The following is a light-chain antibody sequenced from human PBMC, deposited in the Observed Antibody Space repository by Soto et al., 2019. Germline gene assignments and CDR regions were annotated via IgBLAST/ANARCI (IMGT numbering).Light chain of an antibody. J-gene: IGKJ4*01. CDR3: QQRSNWPLT. CDR1: QSVSSY. CDR2: DAS. Sequence: EIVLTQSPATLSLSPGERATLSCRASQSVSSYLAWYQQKPGQAPRLLIYDASNRAPGIPARFSGSGSGTDFTLTISSLEPEDFAVYYCQQRSNWPLTFGGGTKV. V-gene: IGKV3-11*01.